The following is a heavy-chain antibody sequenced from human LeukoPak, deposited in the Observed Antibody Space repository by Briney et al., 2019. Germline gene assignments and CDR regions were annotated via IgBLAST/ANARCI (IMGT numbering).Heavy chain of an antibody. V-gene: IGHV3-23*01. D-gene: IGHD4-17*01. Sequence: GGSLRLSCAASGFTFSKYAINWVRQAPGKGLEWISAMSGSGGTTYYADSVKGRFTISRDNSKNTLYLQMNSLRAEDTAVYYCARAHYGDYFFDYWGQGTLVTVSS. CDR3: ARAHYGDYFFDY. CDR1: GFTFSKYA. J-gene: IGHJ4*02. CDR2: MSGSGGTT.